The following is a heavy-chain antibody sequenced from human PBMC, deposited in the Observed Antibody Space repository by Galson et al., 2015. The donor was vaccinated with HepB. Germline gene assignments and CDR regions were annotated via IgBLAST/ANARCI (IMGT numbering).Heavy chain of an antibody. CDR3: ARGGEIRFLEWLLSLDWFDP. J-gene: IGHJ5*02. Sequence: SLRLSCAASGFTFSSCWMHWVRQAPGKGLVWVSRINSDGSSTSYADSVKGRFTISRDNAKNTLYLQMNSLRAEDTAVYYCARGGEIRFLEWLLSLDWFDPWGQGTLVTVSS. V-gene: IGHV3-74*01. CDR2: INSDGSST. CDR1: GFTFSSCW. D-gene: IGHD3-3*01.